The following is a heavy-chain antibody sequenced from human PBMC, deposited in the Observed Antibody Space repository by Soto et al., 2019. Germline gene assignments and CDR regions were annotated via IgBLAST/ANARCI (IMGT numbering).Heavy chain of an antibody. J-gene: IGHJ5*02. CDR2: ISGSGGST. D-gene: IGHD3-10*01. Sequence: GGSLRLSCAASGFTFSIHAMSWVRQAPGKGLEWVSAISGSGGSTYYADSVKGRFTISRDNSKDTLYLQMNSLRAEDTAVYYCAKVTDYGSGRGFFDPWGQGTLVTVSS. CDR1: GFTFSIHA. CDR3: AKVTDYGSGRGFFDP. V-gene: IGHV3-23*01.